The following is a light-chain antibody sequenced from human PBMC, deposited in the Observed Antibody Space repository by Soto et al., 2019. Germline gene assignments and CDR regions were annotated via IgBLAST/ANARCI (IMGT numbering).Light chain of an antibody. J-gene: IGKJ1*01. CDR1: QSISSW. V-gene: IGKV1-5*01. Sequence: DIQMTQSPSTLSASVGDRVTITCRASQSISSWLAWYQQKPGKAPKLLIYDASNLESGVPSRFSGSGSGTEFTLTISSLQPDDFATYFCQQYNTYPRTSGQGTKVEIK. CDR3: QQYNTYPRT. CDR2: DAS.